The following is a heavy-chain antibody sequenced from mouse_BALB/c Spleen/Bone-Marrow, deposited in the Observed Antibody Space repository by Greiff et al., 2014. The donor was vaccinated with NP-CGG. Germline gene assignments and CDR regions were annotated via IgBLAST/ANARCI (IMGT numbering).Heavy chain of an antibody. CDR2: INPSDSET. Sequence: VQLQQSGPQLVRPGASVKISCKASGYSFTSYWMHWVKQRPGQGLEWIGMINPSDSETRLNQKFKDKATLTVDKSSSTAYMQLSSPTSEDSAVYYCSRRFDYWGHGTTLTVSS. J-gene: IGHJ2*01. CDR1: GYSFTSYW. CDR3: SRRFDY. V-gene: IGHV1S127*01.